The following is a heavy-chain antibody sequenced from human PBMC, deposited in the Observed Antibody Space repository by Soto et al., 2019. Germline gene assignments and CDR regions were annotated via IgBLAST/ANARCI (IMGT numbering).Heavy chain of an antibody. V-gene: IGHV1-69*13. CDR3: ARDRDDDGSGNYYNRIDF. CDR1: GGIFSTYA. CDR2: IIPIFGTP. D-gene: IGHD3-10*01. Sequence: ASVKVSCKASGGIFSTYAISWLRQSPGQGLEWMGGIIPIFGTPNYAQRFQGRVTITADESTTTSYMELSRLKSEDTAVYYCARDRDDDGSGNYYNRIDFWGQGTLVTVSS. J-gene: IGHJ4*02.